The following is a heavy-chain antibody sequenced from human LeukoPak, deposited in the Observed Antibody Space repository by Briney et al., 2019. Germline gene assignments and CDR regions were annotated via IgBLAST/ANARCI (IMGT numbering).Heavy chain of an antibody. V-gene: IGHV3-48*04. D-gene: IGHD4-17*01. CDR3: ARESTTVTDAFDI. Sequence: GGSLRLSCAASGFTFSSYAMSWVRQAPGKGLEWVSYISSSGSTIYYADSVKGRFTISRGNAKNSLYLQMNSLRAEDTAVYYCARESTTVTDAFDIWGQGTMVTVSS. CDR1: GFTFSSYA. CDR2: ISSSGSTI. J-gene: IGHJ3*02.